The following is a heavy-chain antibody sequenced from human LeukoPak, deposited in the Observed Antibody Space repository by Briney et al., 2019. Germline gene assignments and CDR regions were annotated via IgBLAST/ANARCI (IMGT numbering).Heavy chain of an antibody. CDR1: GGSFSGYY. Sequence: PSETLSLTCAVYGGSFSGYYWSWIRQPPGKGLEWIGYISYSGNTNYNPSLKSRVTISVDMSKNQFSLKLSSVTAADTAVYHCARLILSGSYLYYFDYWGQGTLVTVSS. CDR2: ISYSGNT. J-gene: IGHJ4*02. D-gene: IGHD1-26*01. V-gene: IGHV4-59*08. CDR3: ARLILSGSYLYYFDY.